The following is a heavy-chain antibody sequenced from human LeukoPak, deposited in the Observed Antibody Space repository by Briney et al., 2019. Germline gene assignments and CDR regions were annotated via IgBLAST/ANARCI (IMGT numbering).Heavy chain of an antibody. J-gene: IGHJ2*01. CDR3: ARSVREDYDILSGSLFDL. Sequence: PSETLSLTCTVSGGSISSSSYYWGWIRQPPGKGLEWIGSIYYSGSTYYNPSLKSRVTISVDTSKNQFSLKLSSVTAADTAAYYCARSVREDYDILSGSLFDLWGRGTLVTVSS. CDR1: GGSISSSSYY. CDR2: IYYSGST. D-gene: IGHD3-9*01. V-gene: IGHV4-39*01.